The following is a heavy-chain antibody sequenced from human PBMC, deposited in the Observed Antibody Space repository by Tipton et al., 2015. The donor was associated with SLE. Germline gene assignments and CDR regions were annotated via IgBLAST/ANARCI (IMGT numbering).Heavy chain of an antibody. J-gene: IGHJ6*03. CDR2: IWYDGSNK. Sequence: SLRLSCAASGFTFSSYGMHWVRQAPGKGLEWVAVIWYDGSNKYYADSVKGRFTISRDNSKNTLYLQMNSLRAEDTAVYYCARDGSSSYYYYMDVWGKGTTVTVSS. CDR3: ARDGSSSYYYYMDV. V-gene: IGHV3-33*01. CDR1: GFTFSSYG. D-gene: IGHD6-13*01.